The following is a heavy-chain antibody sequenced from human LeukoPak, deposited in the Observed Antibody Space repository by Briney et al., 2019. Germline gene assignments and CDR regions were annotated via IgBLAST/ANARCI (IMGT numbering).Heavy chain of an antibody. Sequence: GGSLRLSCAASGFTFRSYAMHWVRQAPGKGLEWVAVISYDERNKYYADSVKGRFTISRDNSKNTLYLQMNSLRTEDTAVYYCARMFGSSGYYELYYFDYWGQGTLVTVSS. CDR3: ARMFGSSGYYELYYFDY. CDR1: GFTFRSYA. CDR2: ISYDERNK. V-gene: IGHV3-30*04. D-gene: IGHD3-22*01. J-gene: IGHJ4*02.